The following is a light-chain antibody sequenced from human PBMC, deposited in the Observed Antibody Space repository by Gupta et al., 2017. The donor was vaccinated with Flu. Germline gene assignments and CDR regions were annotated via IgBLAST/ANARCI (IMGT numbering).Light chain of an antibody. J-gene: IGLJ2*01. Sequence: NFMLTQPHSVSESPGTTVTISCTRSSRSIPSDYVQWYPQRPGRSPTIVIYEDNKRRSGVPDRFSGSIDTSSNSAALAISGLKTEDEAYYYCQSYDSSNQVFGGGTKLTVL. CDR3: QSYDSSNQV. V-gene: IGLV6-57*01. CDR1: SRSIPSDY. CDR2: EDN.